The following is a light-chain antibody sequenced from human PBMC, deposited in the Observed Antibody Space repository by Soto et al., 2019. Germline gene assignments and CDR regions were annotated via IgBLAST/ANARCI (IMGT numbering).Light chain of an antibody. CDR2: GAS. Sequence: EIVLTQSPGTLSLSPGERATLSCRASQSVSSSYLAWYQQKPGQAPRLLIYGASSRATGIPDRFSGSGSGIDVTLTISRLEPEDLAVYYCHQYGSSPLTFGGGTKVEMK. V-gene: IGKV3-20*01. CDR1: QSVSSSY. J-gene: IGKJ4*01. CDR3: HQYGSSPLT.